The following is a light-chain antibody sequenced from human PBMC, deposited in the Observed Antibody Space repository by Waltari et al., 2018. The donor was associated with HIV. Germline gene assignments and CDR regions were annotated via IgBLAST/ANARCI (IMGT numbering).Light chain of an antibody. Sequence: SYVLTQSPSVSVAPGQTARITCWGTTLGTQSVHWSRQKPGQAPVLVVYDDSDRPSGIPERFSGSNSGNAATLTISKVEVGDEADYFCQVWDSTSDHLWVFGGGSRLTVL. J-gene: IGLJ3*02. CDR1: TLGTQS. V-gene: IGLV3-21*02. CDR2: DDS. CDR3: QVWDSTSDHLWV.